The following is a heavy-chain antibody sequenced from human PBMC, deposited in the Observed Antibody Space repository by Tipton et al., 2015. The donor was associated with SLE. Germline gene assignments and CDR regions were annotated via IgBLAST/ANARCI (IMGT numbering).Heavy chain of an antibody. CDR3: ARDLWILYPGFDY. V-gene: IGHV3-30*04. CDR2: IRYDGSNE. Sequence: SLRLSCAASGFTVSNYAIHWVRQAPGKGLEWVACIRYDGSNEYYADSVEGRFTASRDNSKNTVFLQMNSLRDDDTAVYYCARDLWILYPGFDYGREGTVVAVSS. J-gene: IGHJ4*02. D-gene: IGHD2-2*03. CDR1: GFTVSNYA.